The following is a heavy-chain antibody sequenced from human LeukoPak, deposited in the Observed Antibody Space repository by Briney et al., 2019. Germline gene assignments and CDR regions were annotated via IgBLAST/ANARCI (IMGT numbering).Heavy chain of an antibody. Sequence: SVKVSCTASGGTFSSYAISWVRQAPGQGLEWMGGIIPIFGTANYAQKFQGRVTITTDESTSTAYMELSSLRSEDTAVYYCARGGAKWLRLPFDYWGQGTPVTVSS. D-gene: IGHD5-12*01. CDR1: GGTFSSYA. CDR3: ARGGAKWLRLPFDY. V-gene: IGHV1-69*05. J-gene: IGHJ4*02. CDR2: IIPIFGTA.